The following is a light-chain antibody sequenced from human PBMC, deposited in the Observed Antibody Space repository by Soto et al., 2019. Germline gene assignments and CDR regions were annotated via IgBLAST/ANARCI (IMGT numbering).Light chain of an antibody. CDR1: QGISSY. J-gene: IGKJ5*01. Sequence: IQLTQSPSSLSASVGDRVTITCRASQGISSYLAWYQQKPGKAPKLLIYAASTLQSGVPSRFSGSGSGTDFTLTISCLQPGDFATYYCQQLNSYPPFTFGQGTRLEIK. CDR2: AAS. V-gene: IGKV1-9*01. CDR3: QQLNSYPPFT.